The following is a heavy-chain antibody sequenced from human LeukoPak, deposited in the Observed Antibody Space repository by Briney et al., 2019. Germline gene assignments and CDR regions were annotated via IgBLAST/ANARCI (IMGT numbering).Heavy chain of an antibody. CDR1: GGSISSSSYY. CDR3: ASRGYFGY. V-gene: IGHV4-39*01. D-gene: IGHD3-10*01. J-gene: IGHJ4*02. CDR2: IYYSGST. Sequence: SETLSLTCTVSGGSISSSSYYWGWIRQPPGKGLEWIGSIYYSGSTYYNPSLKSRVTISVDTSKNQFSLKLSSVTAADTAVYYCASRGYFGYWGQGTLVTVSS.